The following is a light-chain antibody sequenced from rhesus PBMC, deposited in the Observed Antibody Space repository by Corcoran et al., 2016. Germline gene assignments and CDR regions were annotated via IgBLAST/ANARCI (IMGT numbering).Light chain of an antibody. V-gene: IGKV3-24*04. CDR3: QQSSNLWT. J-gene: IGKJ1*01. CDR2: GAS. Sequence: ETVVTQSPATLSLSPGERATLSCRASQSVGSYLAWYQQKPGQAPRPLISGASSRATCIPDRFSVSGSGTDFTLTISSLETEDVGVYYCQQSSNLWTFGQGTKVEIK. CDR1: QSVGSY.